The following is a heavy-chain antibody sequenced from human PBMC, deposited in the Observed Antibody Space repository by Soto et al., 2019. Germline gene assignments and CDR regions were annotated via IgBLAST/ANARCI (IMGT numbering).Heavy chain of an antibody. CDR1: GFTFSSYG. CDR3: AKAPDFIYGMDV. CDR2: ISYDGSNK. Sequence: QVQLVESGGGVVQPGRSLRLSCAASGFTFSSYGMHWVRQAPGKGLEWVAVISYDGSNKYYADSVKGRFTISRDNSQNPLYRPMNSLSAEDTAVYYCAKAPDFIYGMDVWGQGTTVTFSS. V-gene: IGHV3-30*18. D-gene: IGHD2-21*02. J-gene: IGHJ6*02.